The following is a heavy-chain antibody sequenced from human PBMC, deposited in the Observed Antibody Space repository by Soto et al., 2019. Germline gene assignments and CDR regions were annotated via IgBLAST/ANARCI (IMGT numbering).Heavy chain of an antibody. CDR3: ATGEASSKNLAPYYLDF. CDR1: GGSMRNYF. V-gene: IGHV4-59*01. D-gene: IGHD6-13*01. Sequence: SETLSLTCTVSGGSMRNYFWTWIRQPPWKGLEWIGYIHYSGTTSFFPSYNPSLRSRVTISEDTSKNQFSLKLLSVTTADTAVYFCATGEASSKNLAPYYLDFWGQGTLVTVSS. CDR2: IHYSGTT. J-gene: IGHJ4*02.